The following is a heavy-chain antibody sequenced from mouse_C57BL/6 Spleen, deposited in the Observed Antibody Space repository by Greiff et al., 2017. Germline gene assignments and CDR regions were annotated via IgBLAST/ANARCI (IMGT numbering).Heavy chain of an antibody. CDR3: ARSITTVVAYWYFDV. Sequence: QVQLQQPGTELVKPGASVKLSCKASGYTFTSYWMHWVKQRPGQGLEWLGNINPSNGGTNYNEKFKSKATLTVDKSSSTAYMQLSSLTSEDSAVYYCARSITTVVAYWYFDVWGTGTTVTVSS. CDR2: INPSNGGT. D-gene: IGHD1-1*01. V-gene: IGHV1-53*01. CDR1: GYTFTSYW. J-gene: IGHJ1*03.